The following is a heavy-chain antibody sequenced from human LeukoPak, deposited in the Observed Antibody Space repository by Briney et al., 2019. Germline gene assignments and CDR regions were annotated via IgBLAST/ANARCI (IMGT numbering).Heavy chain of an antibody. CDR3: ARFHTAMGKYDFDY. D-gene: IGHD5-18*01. J-gene: IGHJ4*02. Sequence: AASVKVSCKASGYTFTGYYMHWVRQAPGQGLEWMGRINPNSGGTNYAQKFQGRVTMTRDTSISTAYMELSRLRSDDTAVYYCARFHTAMGKYDFDYWGQGTLVTVSS. CDR1: GYTFTGYY. CDR2: INPNSGGT. V-gene: IGHV1-2*06.